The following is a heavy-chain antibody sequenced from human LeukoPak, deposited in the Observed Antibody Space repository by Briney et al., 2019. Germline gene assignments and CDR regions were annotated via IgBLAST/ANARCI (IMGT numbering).Heavy chain of an antibody. CDR3: ARGSRDYYDSYPH. CDR1: GFTFSSYA. D-gene: IGHD3-22*01. V-gene: IGHV3-30-3*01. CDR2: ISYDGSDK. J-gene: IGHJ4*02. Sequence: PGRSLRLSCAASGFTFSSYAMHWVRQAPGKGLEWVAVISYDGSDKYYADSVKGRFTISRDNSKNTLYLQMNSLRAEDTAVYYCARGSRDYYDSYPHWGQGTLVTVSS.